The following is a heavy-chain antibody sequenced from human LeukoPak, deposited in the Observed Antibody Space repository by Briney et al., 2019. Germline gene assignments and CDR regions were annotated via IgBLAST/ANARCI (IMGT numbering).Heavy chain of an antibody. CDR3: ARDVRYASGWSTPES. CDR1: GGSINHY. J-gene: IGHJ5*02. Sequence: SETLSLTCTVSGGSINHYWSWIRPPAGKGLEWIGRIYSSGSANYSPSLKSRVSMSIDTSNNHFSLNLTSVTAADTALYFCARDVRYASGWSTPESWGQGTLVTVPS. D-gene: IGHD6-19*01. CDR2: IYSSGSA. V-gene: IGHV4-4*07.